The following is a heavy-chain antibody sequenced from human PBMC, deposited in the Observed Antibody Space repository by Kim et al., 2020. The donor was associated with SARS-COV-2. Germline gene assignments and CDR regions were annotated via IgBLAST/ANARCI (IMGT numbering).Heavy chain of an antibody. CDR2: FYYSGST. CDR3: ARKYSSSWYYFDY. CDR1: GGSISSYY. Sequence: SETLSLTCTVSGGSISSYYWSWIRQPPGKGLEWIGYFYYSGSTNYNPSLKSRVTISVDTSKNQFSLKLSSVTAADTAVYYCARKYSSSWYYFDYWGQGTLVTVSS. D-gene: IGHD6-13*01. J-gene: IGHJ4*02. V-gene: IGHV4-59*08.